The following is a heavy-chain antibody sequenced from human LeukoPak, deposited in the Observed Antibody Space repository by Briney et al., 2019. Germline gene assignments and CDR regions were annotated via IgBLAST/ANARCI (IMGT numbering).Heavy chain of an antibody. D-gene: IGHD6-13*01. CDR3: AREGSSSWTYYYYYMDV. CDR1: GFTFSSYS. CDR2: IYYSGST. Sequence: GSLRLSCAASGFTFSSYSMNWVRQAPGKGLEWIGYIYYSGSTNYNPSLKSRVTISVDTSKNQFSLKLSSVTAADTAVYYCAREGSSSWTYYYYYMDVWGKGTTVTVSS. V-gene: IGHV4-59*01. J-gene: IGHJ6*03.